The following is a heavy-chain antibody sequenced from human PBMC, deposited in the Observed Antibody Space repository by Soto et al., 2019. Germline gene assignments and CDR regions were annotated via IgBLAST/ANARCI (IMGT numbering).Heavy chain of an antibody. CDR1: GFTFSSYW. J-gene: IGHJ6*02. Sequence: PGGSLRLSCAASGFTFSSYWMHWVRQAPGKGLVWVSRINSDGSSTSYADSVKGRFTISRDNAKNTLYLQMNSLRAEDTAVYYCARDGTYDILTFPYYYGMDVWGQGTTVTVSS. D-gene: IGHD3-9*01. CDR2: INSDGSST. V-gene: IGHV3-74*01. CDR3: ARDGTYDILTFPYYYGMDV.